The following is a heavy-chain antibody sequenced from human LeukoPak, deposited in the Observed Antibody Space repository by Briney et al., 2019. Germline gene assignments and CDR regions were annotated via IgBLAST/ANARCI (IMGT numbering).Heavy chain of an antibody. J-gene: IGHJ3*02. Sequence: GESLKISCKGSGYIFTNYWIGWVRPMPGKGLEWMGSIYPGDSSTRYSPSFQGQVTISADKSISTAYLQWSSLKASDTAMYYCASATTVVTREAFDIWGQGTMVTVSS. D-gene: IGHD4-23*01. CDR3: ASATTVVTREAFDI. CDR1: GYIFTNYW. CDR2: IYPGDSST. V-gene: IGHV5-51*01.